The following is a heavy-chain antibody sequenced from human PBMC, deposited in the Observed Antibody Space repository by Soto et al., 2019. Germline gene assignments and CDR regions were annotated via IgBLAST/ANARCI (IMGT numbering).Heavy chain of an antibody. J-gene: IGHJ3*02. Sequence: VQLLESGGGLVQPGGSLRLSCEASGFTFSNYAMSWVRQAPGEGPEWVSTLGGGNDVFYADSAKGRFTISRDDSRNTLYLRMDNLRVEDTAIYFCAKDSVSHNGIYDAFDIWGQGTVVTVSS. V-gene: IGHV3-23*01. CDR2: LGGGNDV. D-gene: IGHD3-3*02. CDR3: AKDSVSHNGIYDAFDI. CDR1: GFTFSNYA.